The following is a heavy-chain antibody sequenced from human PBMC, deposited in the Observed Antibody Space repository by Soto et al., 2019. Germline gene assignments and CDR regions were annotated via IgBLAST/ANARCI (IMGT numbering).Heavy chain of an antibody. D-gene: IGHD5-12*01. CDR3: ARGSIVATITTTRGPNWFDP. J-gene: IGHJ5*02. CDR1: GGSFSGYY. V-gene: IGHV4-34*01. CDR2: INHSGST. Sequence: PSETLSLTCAVYGGSFSGYYWSWIRQPPEKGLEWIGEINHSGSTNYNPSLKSRVTISVDTSKNQFSLKLSSVTAADTAVYYCARGSIVATITTTRGPNWFDPWGQGTLVTVSS.